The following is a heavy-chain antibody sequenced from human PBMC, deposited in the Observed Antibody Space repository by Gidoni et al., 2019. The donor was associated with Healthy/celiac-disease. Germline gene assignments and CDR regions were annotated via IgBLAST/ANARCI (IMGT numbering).Heavy chain of an antibody. CDR1: GFTFRSSA. V-gene: IGHV3-30*01. Sequence: QLQLVESGGGVVQPGRSLRLSCAASGFTFRSSAMPGVRQAPGKGLEWLAVISYDGSNKYYADSVKGRVTISRDNSKNTLYLQMNSLRAEDTAVYYCARDCGFGAIQRWDCDAFDIWGQGTMVTVSS. D-gene: IGHD5-18*01. J-gene: IGHJ3*02. CDR3: ARDCGFGAIQRWDCDAFDI. CDR2: ISYDGSNK.